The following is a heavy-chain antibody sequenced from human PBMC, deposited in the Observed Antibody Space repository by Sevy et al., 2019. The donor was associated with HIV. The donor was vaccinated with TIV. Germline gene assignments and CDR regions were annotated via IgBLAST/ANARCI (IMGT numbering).Heavy chain of an antibody. V-gene: IGHV6-1*01. CDR1: GDSVSSNSAA. J-gene: IGHJ3*02. CDR3: ARDSELGLDALDI. CDR2: TFYRSKWYF. D-gene: IGHD7-27*01. Sequence: SQTLSLTCAISGDSVSSNSAAWNWIRQSPSRGLEWLGRTFYRSKWYFDYALSVKSRITINPDTSKNQCSLQLNSVTPEDTAVYYCARDSELGLDALDIWGQGTMVTVSS.